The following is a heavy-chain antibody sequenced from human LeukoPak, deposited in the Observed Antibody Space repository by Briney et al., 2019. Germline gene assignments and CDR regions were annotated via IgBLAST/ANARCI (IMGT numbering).Heavy chain of an antibody. CDR2: IHYGENS. Sequence: PSETLSLTCTVSGGSISINSSRTYYSSWIRQAPGNVLQGIGKIHYGENSHHNPSLKSRATLSVGTSNNQFSLKLTSVTAADAAVYFCARRLPTAAADTRGYFDYWGQGTVVTVSS. D-gene: IGHD6-25*01. J-gene: IGHJ4*02. CDR3: ARRLPTAAADTRGYFDY. CDR1: GGSISINSSRTYY. V-gene: IGHV4-39*01.